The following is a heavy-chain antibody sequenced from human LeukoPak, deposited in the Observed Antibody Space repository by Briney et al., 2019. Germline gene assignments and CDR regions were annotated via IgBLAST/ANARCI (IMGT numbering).Heavy chain of an antibody. CDR2: IYTSGST. CDR3: ARAPRDTIFGVVTHYFDY. Sequence: PSQTLSLTCTVSGGSISSGSYYWSWIRQPAGKGLEWIGRIYTSGSTNYNPSLKSRVTISVDTSKNQFSLKLSSVTAADTAVYYCARAPRDTIFGVVTHYFDYWGQGTLVTVSS. J-gene: IGHJ4*02. D-gene: IGHD3-3*01. CDR1: GGSISSGSYY. V-gene: IGHV4-61*02.